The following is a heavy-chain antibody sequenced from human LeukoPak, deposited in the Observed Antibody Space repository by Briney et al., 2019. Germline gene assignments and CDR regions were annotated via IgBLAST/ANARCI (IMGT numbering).Heavy chain of an antibody. CDR3: ARESSSGWYYYYGMDV. Sequence: GGSLRLSCAASGFTVSSNYMSWVRQAPGKGLEWVSVIYSGGSTYYADSVKGRFTISRDNSKNTLYLQMNSLRAKDTAVYYCARESSSGWYYYYGMDVWGQGTTVTVSS. D-gene: IGHD6-19*01. CDR2: IYSGGST. J-gene: IGHJ6*02. CDR1: GFTVSSNY. V-gene: IGHV3-66*01.